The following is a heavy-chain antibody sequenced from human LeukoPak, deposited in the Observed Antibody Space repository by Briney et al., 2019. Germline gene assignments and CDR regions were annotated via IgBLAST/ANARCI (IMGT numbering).Heavy chain of an antibody. CDR1: GGAISSTSYY. D-gene: IGHD6-19*01. Sequence: SETLSLTCTVSGGAISSTSYYWGWIRQPPGKGLEWIGSIYYSGRTYYNPSLKSRVAISADRSKNQFSLKLSSVTAADTAVYYCARDGDRSGWTRSDYWGQGTLVTVSS. CDR2: IYYSGRT. J-gene: IGHJ4*02. CDR3: ARDGDRSGWTRSDY. V-gene: IGHV4-39*07.